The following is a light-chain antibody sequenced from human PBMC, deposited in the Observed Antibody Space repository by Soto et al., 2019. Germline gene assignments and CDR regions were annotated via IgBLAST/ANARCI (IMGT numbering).Light chain of an antibody. V-gene: IGLV2-11*01. J-gene: IGLJ3*02. CDR1: SSDVGGSNF. Sequence: QSALTQPRSVSGSPGQSVTISCNGSSSDVGGSNFVSWYQQHPVKDPKLVIYDVTKRPSGVPDRFSGSKSGNTASLTISGLQAEYEADYYCCSYAGNSLGVFGGGTKVTVL. CDR3: CSYAGNSLGV. CDR2: DVT.